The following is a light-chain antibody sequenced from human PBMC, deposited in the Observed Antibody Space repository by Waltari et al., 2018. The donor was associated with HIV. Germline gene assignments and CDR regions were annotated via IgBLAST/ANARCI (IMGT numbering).Light chain of an antibody. J-gene: IGLJ2*01. CDR1: SSDVGGYNY. CDR2: EVS. CDR3: SSYAGSNNLV. V-gene: IGLV2-8*01. Sequence: QSALTQPPSAPGSPGQSVTISCTGTSSDVGGYNYVSWYQQHPGKAPKLMIYEVSKRPSGVPDRCSGSKSGNTASLTFSGLQAEDEADYYCSSYAGSNNLVFGGGTKLTVL.